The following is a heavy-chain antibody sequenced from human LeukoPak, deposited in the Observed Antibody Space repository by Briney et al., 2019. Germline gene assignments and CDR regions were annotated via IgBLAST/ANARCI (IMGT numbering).Heavy chain of an antibody. D-gene: IGHD3-22*01. Sequence: GGSLRLSCAASGFTFSTYSMNWVRQAPGKELEWLSFIDSSSSTIFYADSVKGRFTISRDNAKNSLYLQMNSLRAEDTAVYYCTTEREYDSSGYYTDYWGQGTLVTVSS. CDR2: IDSSSSTI. CDR3: TTEREYDSSGYYTDY. J-gene: IGHJ4*02. V-gene: IGHV3-48*04. CDR1: GFTFSTYS.